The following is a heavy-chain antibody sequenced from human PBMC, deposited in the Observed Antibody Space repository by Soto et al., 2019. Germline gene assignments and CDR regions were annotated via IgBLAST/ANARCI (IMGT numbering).Heavy chain of an antibody. D-gene: IGHD6-25*01. CDR3: AKEMYSSGAYYFYFGMDV. Sequence: EVQLLESGGGLVQPGGFLRLSCAASGFTFSSYAMSWVRQAPGKGLEWVSAISGSGGSTYYADSVRGRFTISRDNSKNTLYLQMNSLRAEDTAVYYCAKEMYSSGAYYFYFGMDVWGQATTVTVSS. V-gene: IGHV3-23*01. J-gene: IGHJ6*02. CDR1: GFTFSSYA. CDR2: ISGSGGST.